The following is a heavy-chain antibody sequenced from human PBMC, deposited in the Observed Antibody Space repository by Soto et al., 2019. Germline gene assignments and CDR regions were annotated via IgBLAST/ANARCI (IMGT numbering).Heavy chain of an antibody. CDR2: ISAYNGNT. Sequence: ASVKVSCKASGYTFTSYGISWVRQAPGQGLEWMGWISAYNGNTNYAQKFQGRVTMTTDTSTSTAYMELRSLRSDDTAVYYCARDHYDILTGPPNFDYWGQGTLVTVSS. V-gene: IGHV1-18*04. J-gene: IGHJ4*02. CDR1: GYTFTSYG. CDR3: ARDHYDILTGPPNFDY. D-gene: IGHD3-9*01.